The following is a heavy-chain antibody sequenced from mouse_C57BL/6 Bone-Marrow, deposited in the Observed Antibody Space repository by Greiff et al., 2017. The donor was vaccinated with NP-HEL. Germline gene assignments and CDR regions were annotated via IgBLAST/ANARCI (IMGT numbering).Heavy chain of an antibody. V-gene: IGHV1-69*01. J-gene: IGHJ4*01. CDR2: IDPSDSYT. D-gene: IGHD1-1*01. Sequence: QVQLQQPGAELVMPGASVKLSCKASGYTFTSYWMHWVKQRPGQGLEWIGEIDPSDSYTNYNQKFKGKSTLTVDKSSSPAYMQLSSLTSEDSAVYYCARQGYYGVFYYAMDYWGQGTSVTVSS. CDR1: GYTFTSYW. CDR3: ARQGYYGVFYYAMDY.